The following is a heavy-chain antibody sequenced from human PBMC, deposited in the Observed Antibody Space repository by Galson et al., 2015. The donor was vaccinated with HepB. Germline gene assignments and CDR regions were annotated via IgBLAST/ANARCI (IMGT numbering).Heavy chain of an antibody. Sequence: SLRLSCAASGFTFSSYATHWVRQAPGKGLEWVAVISYDGSNKYYADSVKGRFTISRDNSKNTLYLQMNSLRAEDTAVYYCATTTSPFDLEWLLHREGAFDIWGQGTMVTVSS. CDR3: ATTTSPFDLEWLLHREGAFDI. CDR2: ISYDGSNK. J-gene: IGHJ3*02. D-gene: IGHD3-3*01. V-gene: IGHV3-30-3*01. CDR1: GFTFSSYA.